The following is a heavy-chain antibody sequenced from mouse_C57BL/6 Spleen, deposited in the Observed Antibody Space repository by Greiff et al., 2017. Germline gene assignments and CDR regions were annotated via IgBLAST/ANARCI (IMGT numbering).Heavy chain of an antibody. D-gene: IGHD1-2*01. Sequence: VQVVESGPELVKPGASVKISCKASGYAFSSSWMNWVKQRPGKGLEWIGRIYPGDGDTNYNGKFKGKATLTADKSSSTAYMQLSSLTSEDSAVYFCARSNYGEYWGQGTTLTVSS. J-gene: IGHJ2*01. CDR3: ARSNYGEY. CDR1: GYAFSSSW. CDR2: IYPGDGDT. V-gene: IGHV1-82*01.